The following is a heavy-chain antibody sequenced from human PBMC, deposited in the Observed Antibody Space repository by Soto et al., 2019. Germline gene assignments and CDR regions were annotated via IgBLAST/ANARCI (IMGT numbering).Heavy chain of an antibody. V-gene: IGHV4-31*03. D-gene: IGHD2-15*01. CDR3: ARGGRKCSGGSCYYHYYYYMDV. J-gene: IGHJ6*03. CDR2: IYYSGST. Sequence: PSETLSLTCTVSGGSISSGGYYWSWIRQHPGKGLEWIGYIYYSGSTYYNPSLKSRVTISVDTSKNQFSLKLSSVTAADTAVYYCARGGRKCSGGSCYYHYYYYMDVWGKGTTVTVSS. CDR1: GGSISSGGYY.